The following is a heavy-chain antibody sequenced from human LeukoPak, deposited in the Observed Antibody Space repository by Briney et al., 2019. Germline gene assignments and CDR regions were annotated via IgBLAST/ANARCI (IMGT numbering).Heavy chain of an antibody. J-gene: IGHJ4*02. CDR1: GFTFSTSA. V-gene: IGHV3-21*06. CDR3: VKGYNYGTDY. CDR2: INNVRSHI. Sequence: PGGSLRLSCAASGFTFSTSAMNWVRQAPGKGLEWVSSINNVRSHIYYADSVRGRFTISRDNANNVLYLQMNSLRAEDTAVYYCVKGYNYGTDYWGQGTLVTVSS. D-gene: IGHD3-10*01.